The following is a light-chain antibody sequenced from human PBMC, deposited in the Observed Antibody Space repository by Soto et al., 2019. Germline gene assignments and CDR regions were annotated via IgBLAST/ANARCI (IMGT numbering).Light chain of an antibody. Sequence: QAVVTQSPSASASLGASVKLTCTLSSGHSSYTIAWHQQQPEKGPRYLMKLNTDGSHRRGDGIPDRFSGSRSGAERYLTISSLQSEYEADYYCQTWGAGIVVFGGGTKVTVL. CDR2: LNTDGSH. CDR3: QTWGAGIVV. J-gene: IGLJ2*01. V-gene: IGLV4-69*01. CDR1: SGHSSYT.